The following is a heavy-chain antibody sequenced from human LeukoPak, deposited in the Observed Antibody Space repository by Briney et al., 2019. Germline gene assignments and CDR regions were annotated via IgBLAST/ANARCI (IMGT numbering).Heavy chain of an antibody. D-gene: IGHD3-9*01. CDR1: GITVSRNY. Sequence: PGGSLRLSCAASGITVSRNYISWVRQAPGKGLEWVSIIYSGGDTYYADSVKGRFTISRDNAKNSLYLQMSSLRAEDTAVYYCARDRGSDWPLYYGLDVWGQGTTVTVSS. CDR2: IYSGGDT. V-gene: IGHV3-66*01. CDR3: ARDRGSDWPLYYGLDV. J-gene: IGHJ6*02.